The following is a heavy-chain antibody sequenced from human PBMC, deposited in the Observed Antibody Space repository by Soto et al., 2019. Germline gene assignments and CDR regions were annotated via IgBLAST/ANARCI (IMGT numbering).Heavy chain of an antibody. J-gene: IGHJ4*02. CDR2: IYYSGST. CDR3: ARSGYSYGPNPLLY. CDR1: GGSISSGGYY. Sequence: QVQLQESGPGLVKPSQTVSLTGTVSGGSISSGGYYWSWIRQHPGKGLEGIGYIYYSGSTYYNPSLKSRVTISVDTSKNQFSLKLSSVTAADTAVYYCARSGYSYGPNPLLYWGQGTLVTVSS. D-gene: IGHD5-18*01. V-gene: IGHV4-31*03.